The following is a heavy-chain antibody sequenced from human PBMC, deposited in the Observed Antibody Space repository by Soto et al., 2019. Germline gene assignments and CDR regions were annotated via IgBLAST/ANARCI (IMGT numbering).Heavy chain of an antibody. CDR3: ARRAAAGP. V-gene: IGHV4-34*01. Sequence: QVQLQQWGAGLLKPSDTLSLTCAVYGGSFSGYYWSWIRQPPGKGLEWIGEINHSGSTNYNPSLKSRVTISVDASKNQFSLKLSSVTAADSAVYYCARRAAAGPWGQGTLVAVSS. CDR1: GGSFSGYY. CDR2: INHSGST. J-gene: IGHJ5*02. D-gene: IGHD2-15*01.